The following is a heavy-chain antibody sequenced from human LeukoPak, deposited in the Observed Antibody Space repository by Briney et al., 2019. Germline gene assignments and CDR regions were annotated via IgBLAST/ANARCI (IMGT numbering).Heavy chain of an antibody. CDR3: TSSGLRFLGGDI. V-gene: IGHV3-49*04. D-gene: IGHD3-3*01. CDR1: GFTFSDYA. J-gene: IGHJ3*02. CDR2: IRSKTYAGTT. Sequence: GRSLRLSCTTSGFTFSDYAMSWVRQAPGKGLEWVAFIRSKTYAGTTEYAASVKGRFTISRDDSKSIAYLQMNSLKTEDTAVYYCTSSGLRFLGGDIWGQGTMVTVSS.